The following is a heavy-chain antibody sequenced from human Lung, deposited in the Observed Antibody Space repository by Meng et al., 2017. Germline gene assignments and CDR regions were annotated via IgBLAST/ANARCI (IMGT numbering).Heavy chain of an antibody. D-gene: IGHD4-11*01. CDR1: GGSFSDYY. CDR2: INHSGST. J-gene: IGHJ4*02. CDR3: ARGPTTMAHDFDY. V-gene: IGHV4-34*01. Sequence: VQLHQCGAGLLNLSETLSPTCVVSGGSFSDYYWSWIRQPPGKGLEWIGEINHSGSTNYNPSLESRATISVDTSQNNLSLKLSSVTAADSAVYYCARGPTTMAHDFDYWGQGTLVTVSS.